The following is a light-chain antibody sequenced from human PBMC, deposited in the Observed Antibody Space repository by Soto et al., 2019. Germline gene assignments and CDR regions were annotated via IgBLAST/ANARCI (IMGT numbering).Light chain of an antibody. Sequence: EIVLTQSPATLSLSPGEKATLSCRASQSINTYLGRYQQKPGQAPRLLIYDAANRATGVPARFSGSGSGTDFTLTITNLEPEDFAVYYCQHRYNWPLTFGAGTKVEI. CDR3: QHRYNWPLT. CDR1: QSINTY. J-gene: IGKJ4*01. CDR2: DAA. V-gene: IGKV3-11*01.